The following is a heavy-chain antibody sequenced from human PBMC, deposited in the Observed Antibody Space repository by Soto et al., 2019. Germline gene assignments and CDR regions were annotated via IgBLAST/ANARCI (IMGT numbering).Heavy chain of an antibody. D-gene: IGHD2-2*01. CDR2: VSGNNGAS. CDR1: GYTSADFG. J-gene: IGHJ5*01. Sequence: VSVKVSCKASGYTSADFGISWVRQAPGQGLEWMGWVSGNNGASNPAPKVQGRITMTLDTSTGVSYMALRSLRSDDTAIYYCVRDQKYFRVNGNWFDSWGQGTQVTAPQ. CDR3: VRDQKYFRVNGNWFDS. V-gene: IGHV1-18*04.